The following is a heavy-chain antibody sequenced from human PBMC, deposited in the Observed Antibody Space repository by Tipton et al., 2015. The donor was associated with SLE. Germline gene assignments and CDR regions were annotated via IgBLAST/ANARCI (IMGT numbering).Heavy chain of an antibody. CDR3: ARYPESNYHWFGP. Sequence: TLSLTCAVYGGSFSGYYWSWIRQPPGKGLEWIGEINHSGSTNYNPSLKSRVTISVDTSKNQISLKLSSVTAADTAVYYCARYPESNYHWFGPWGQGALATVSS. V-gene: IGHV4-34*01. CDR1: GGSFSGYY. CDR2: INHSGST. J-gene: IGHJ5*02. D-gene: IGHD4-11*01.